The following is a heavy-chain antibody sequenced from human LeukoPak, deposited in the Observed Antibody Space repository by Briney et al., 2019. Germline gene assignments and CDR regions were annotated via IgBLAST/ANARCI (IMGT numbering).Heavy chain of an antibody. D-gene: IGHD3-22*01. CDR2: ISYDGGNK. V-gene: IGHV3-30*14. CDR3: ARERDSSGYVLAY. J-gene: IGHJ4*02. CDR1: GFTFSSYA. Sequence: GGSLRLSCAASGFTFSSYAMHWVRQAPGKGLEWVAVISYDGGNKYYADSVKGRFTISRDNSKNTLYLQMNSLRAEDTAVYYCARERDSSGYVLAYWGQGTLVTVSS.